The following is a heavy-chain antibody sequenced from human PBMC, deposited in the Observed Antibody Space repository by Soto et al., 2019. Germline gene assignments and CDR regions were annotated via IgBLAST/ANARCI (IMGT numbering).Heavy chain of an antibody. V-gene: IGHV6-1*01. J-gene: IGHJ6*03. CDR2: TYYRSRWYN. D-gene: IGHD1-1*01. Sequence: QVQLQESGPGLVKPSQTLSVTCAISGDSVSGNSAAWNWIRLSPSRGLEWLARTYYRSRWYNDYAVSVRSRITVNADTSKNQCSLQLTSVALEDTAIYYCAGTTSHHSLYMDAWGRGTTVTVSS. CDR3: AGTTSHHSLYMDA. CDR1: GDSVSGNSAA.